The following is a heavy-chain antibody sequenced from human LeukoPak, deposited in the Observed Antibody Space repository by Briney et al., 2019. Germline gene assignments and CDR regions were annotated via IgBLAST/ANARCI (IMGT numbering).Heavy chain of an antibody. CDR3: ARSYSDYDYFDS. V-gene: IGHV4-4*07. CDR1: GGSISSYY. CDR2: LFTSGTT. J-gene: IGHJ4*02. Sequence: SETLSLTCTVSGGSISSYYWTWIRQPAGKGPGWIGRLFTSGTTNYNPSLESRITMSVDTSKNQFSLKLHSVTAADTAIYYCARSYSDYDYFDSWGQGTLVTVS. D-gene: IGHD4-11*01.